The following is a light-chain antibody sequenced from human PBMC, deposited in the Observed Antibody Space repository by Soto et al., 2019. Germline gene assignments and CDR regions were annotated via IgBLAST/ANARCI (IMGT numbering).Light chain of an antibody. CDR2: WAS. CDR1: QTVLYSSNNKKY. J-gene: IGKJ5*01. Sequence: DIVMTQSPDSLAVSLGERATINCKSSQTVLYSSNNKKYLAWYKQKPGQPPKLLIYWASTRESGVPDRFSGRGSGTDFTLTISSVQAEDVAVYYCQQYYTTPITFGQGTRLEIK. V-gene: IGKV4-1*01. CDR3: QQYYTTPIT.